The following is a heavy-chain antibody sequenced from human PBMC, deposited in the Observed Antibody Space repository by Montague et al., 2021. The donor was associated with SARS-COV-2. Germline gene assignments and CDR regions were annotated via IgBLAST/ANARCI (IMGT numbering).Heavy chain of an antibody. Sequence: SETLSLTCTVSGGSFSRYSWTWIRQPPGKGLEWIGYINNSGSTNYNPSLTSRVTISVDTSKNQFSLKLSSVAAADTAVYYCARVGRGSSWYEVAFDIWGQGTMVTVSS. CDR3: ARVGRGSSWYEVAFDI. CDR2: INNSGST. J-gene: IGHJ3*02. CDR1: GGSFSRYS. D-gene: IGHD6-13*01. V-gene: IGHV4-59*01.